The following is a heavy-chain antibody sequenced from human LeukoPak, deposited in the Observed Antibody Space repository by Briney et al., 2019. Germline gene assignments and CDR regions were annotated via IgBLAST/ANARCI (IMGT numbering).Heavy chain of an antibody. D-gene: IGHD2-2*01. CDR3: ARAPANIVVVPAATCFDY. J-gene: IGHJ4*02. CDR1: GFTFSSYW. Sequence: GGSLRLSCAASGFTFSSYWMSWVCQAPGKGLEWVANIKQDGSEKYYVDSVKGRFTISRDNAKNSLYLQMNSLRAEDTAVYYCARAPANIVVVPAATCFDYWGQGTLVTVSS. CDR2: IKQDGSEK. V-gene: IGHV3-7*03.